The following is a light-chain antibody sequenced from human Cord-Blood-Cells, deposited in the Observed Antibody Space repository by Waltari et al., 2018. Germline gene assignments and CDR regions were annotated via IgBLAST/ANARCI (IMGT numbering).Light chain of an antibody. CDR3: SSYTSSSTWV. CDR1: SSDDGGYHY. J-gene: IGLJ3*02. CDR2: DVS. Sequence: SALTPPASVSGSPGQSITISCTGTSSDDGGYHYVSWYQQHPDKAPKLMIYDVSNRPSGVSNRFSGSKSDNTASLTISVLQAEDEADYYCSSYTSSSTWVFGGGTKLTFL. V-gene: IGLV2-14*01.